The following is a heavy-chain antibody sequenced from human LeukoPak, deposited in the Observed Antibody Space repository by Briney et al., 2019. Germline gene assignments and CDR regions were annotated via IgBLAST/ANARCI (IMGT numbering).Heavy chain of an antibody. Sequence: PGGSLRLSCAASGFTFSSYGMHWIRQAPGKGLEWVAFIRNDGSIIYNADSVKGRFTISRNNSKNTLYLQMNSLRADDTAVYYCAKDTALCYFDYWGQGTLVTVSS. D-gene: IGHD3-16*01. V-gene: IGHV3-30*02. CDR2: IRNDGSII. J-gene: IGHJ4*02. CDR1: GFTFSSYG. CDR3: AKDTALCYFDY.